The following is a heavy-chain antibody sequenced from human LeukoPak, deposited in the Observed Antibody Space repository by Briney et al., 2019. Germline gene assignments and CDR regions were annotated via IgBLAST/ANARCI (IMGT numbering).Heavy chain of an antibody. D-gene: IGHD3-22*01. Sequence: ASVKVSCKASGYTFTGYYMHWVRQATGQGLEWMGWMNPNSGNTGYAQKFQGRVTITRNTSISTAYMELSSLRSEDTAVYYCAKSLYYYDSSGYYSGIDAFDIWGQGTMVTVSS. CDR3: AKSLYYYDSSGYYSGIDAFDI. CDR2: MNPNSGNT. CDR1: GYTFTGYY. J-gene: IGHJ3*02. V-gene: IGHV1-8*03.